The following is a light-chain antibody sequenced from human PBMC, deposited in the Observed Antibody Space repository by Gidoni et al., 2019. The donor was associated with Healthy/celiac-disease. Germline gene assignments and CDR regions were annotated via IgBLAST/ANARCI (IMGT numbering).Light chain of an antibody. CDR1: QSVSSY. CDR2: DAS. J-gene: IGKJ4*01. Sequence: ESVLTQSPATRALSPGKRATIACRARQSVSSYLAWYPQKPGQAPRLLIYDASNRAPGIPARFSGSGSGTDFTLTISSLEPEDFAVYYCQQRSNWPLTFGGGTKVEIK. V-gene: IGKV3-11*01. CDR3: QQRSNWPLT.